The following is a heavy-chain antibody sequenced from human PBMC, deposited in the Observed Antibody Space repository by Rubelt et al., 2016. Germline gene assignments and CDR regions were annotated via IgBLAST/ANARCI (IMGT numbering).Heavy chain of an antibody. D-gene: IGHD3-10*02. CDR3: ARGGDAYVNYYYYGMDV. CDR1: GYTFTSYY. Sequence: QVQLVQSGAEVKKPGASVKVSCKASGYTFTSYYMHWVRQAPGQGLEWMGIINPNGGSTSYAQKFQGRVTMTRDTATSTVYMEARSLRSEDTAVFYCARGGDAYVNYYYYGMDVWGRGTTVTVSS. CDR2: INPNGGST. J-gene: IGHJ6*02. V-gene: IGHV1-46*01.